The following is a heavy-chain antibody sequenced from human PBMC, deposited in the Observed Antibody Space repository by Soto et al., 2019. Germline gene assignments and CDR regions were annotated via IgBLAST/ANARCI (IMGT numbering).Heavy chain of an antibody. V-gene: IGHV3-23*01. CDR3: AKDGFSGSGKYYFDY. CDR2: ISDSGGST. Sequence: EVHLLESGGGLVQPGGSLRLSCAASGFTFSNYAMNWVRQAPGKGLEWVSVISDSGGSTYYADSVKGRFTISRDKSKNTRYLNMNSLRAEDMAVYYCAKDGFSGSGKYYFDYWGQGTLVTVSS. J-gene: IGHJ4*02. CDR1: GFTFSNYA. D-gene: IGHD3-10*01.